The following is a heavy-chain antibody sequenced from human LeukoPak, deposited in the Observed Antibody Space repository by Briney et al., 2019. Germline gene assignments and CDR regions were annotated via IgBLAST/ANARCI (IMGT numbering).Heavy chain of an antibody. V-gene: IGHV3-23*01. CDR2: ISSSGGTT. CDR1: GFTFSSYA. Sequence: GGSLRLSCAASGFTFSSYAMSWGRQAPGKGLEGGSGISSSGGTTYYADSVKGRFTISSDSSKTTLFLQMNSLRADDTAVYYCAKFADSGWPSFVAFDIWGQGTMVTVSS. J-gene: IGHJ3*02. CDR3: AKFADSGWPSFVAFDI. D-gene: IGHD6-19*01.